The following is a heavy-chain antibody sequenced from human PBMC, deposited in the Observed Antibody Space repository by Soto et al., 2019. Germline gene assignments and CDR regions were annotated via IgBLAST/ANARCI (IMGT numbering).Heavy chain of an antibody. J-gene: IGHJ6*03. V-gene: IGHV3-53*04. CDR3: AGAAADYYYYYMDV. CDR2: IYSGGST. Sequence: GGSLRLSCAASGFTVSSNYMSWVRQAPGKGLEWVSVIYSGGSTYYADSVKGRFTISRHNSKNTLYLQMNSLRAEDTAVYYCAGAAADYYYYYMDVWGKGTTVTVSS. CDR1: GFTVSSNY. D-gene: IGHD6-13*01.